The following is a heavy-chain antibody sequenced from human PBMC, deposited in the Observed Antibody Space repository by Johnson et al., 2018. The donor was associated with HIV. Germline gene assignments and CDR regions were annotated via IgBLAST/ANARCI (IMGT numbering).Heavy chain of an antibody. CDR3: AVTVHSSGWYGGDDAFDI. J-gene: IGHJ3*02. Sequence: QVQLVESGGGLVQPGGSLRLSCAAPGLTFSDYYMSWIRQAPGKGLEWVSYISSSGSTIYYADSVKGRFTISRDNAKNSLYLQMNSVSSEDTALYYCAVTVHSSGWYGGDDAFDIWGQGTMVTVSS. CDR2: ISSSGSTI. D-gene: IGHD6-19*01. CDR1: GLTFSDYY. V-gene: IGHV3-11*04.